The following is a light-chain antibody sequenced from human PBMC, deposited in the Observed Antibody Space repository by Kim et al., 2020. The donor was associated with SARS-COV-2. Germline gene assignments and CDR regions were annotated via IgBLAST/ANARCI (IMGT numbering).Light chain of an antibody. CDR3: QVWDSDSDHAV. J-gene: IGLJ2*01. CDR1: GVGVKS. CDR2: YDG. V-gene: IGLV3-21*04. Sequence: GKTARSTCEVKGVGVKSVGWYRRQAGPAPVLIIYYDGDRPSGIPERFSGSNSANTATLTISRVEAGDEADYYCQVWDSDSDHAVFGGGTQLTVL.